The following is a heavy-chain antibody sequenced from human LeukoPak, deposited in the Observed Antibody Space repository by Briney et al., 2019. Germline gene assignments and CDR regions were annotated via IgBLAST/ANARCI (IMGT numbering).Heavy chain of an antibody. CDR2: ISAYNGNT. CDR1: GYTFTSYG. CDR3: ARGTTVTTRYYYYYYYMDV. J-gene: IGHJ6*03. D-gene: IGHD4-11*01. Sequence: ASVTVSCKASGYTFTSYGISWVRQAPGQGLEWMGWISAYNGNTNYAQKLQGRVTMTTDTSTSTAYMELRSLRSDDTAVYYCARGTTVTTRYYYYYYYMDVWGKGTTVTVSS. V-gene: IGHV1-18*01.